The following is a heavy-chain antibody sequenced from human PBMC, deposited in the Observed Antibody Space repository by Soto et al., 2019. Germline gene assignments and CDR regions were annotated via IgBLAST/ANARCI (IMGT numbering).Heavy chain of an antibody. J-gene: IGHJ4*02. CDR1: GYTVTTYG. CDR2: VNTGNGNT. V-gene: IGHV1-3*04. CDR3: AVGTASGAFDY. D-gene: IGHD3-3*01. Sequence: ASVKVSCKASGYTVTTYGRHWVRQAPGQRLEWMGWVNTGNGNTAYSQKFQGRVTITRDTSASTGYMELSSLSSEDMAVYYCAVGTASGAFDYWGQGTLVTVSS.